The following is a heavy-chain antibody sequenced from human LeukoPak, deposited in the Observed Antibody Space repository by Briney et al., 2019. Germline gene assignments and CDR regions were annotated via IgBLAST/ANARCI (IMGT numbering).Heavy chain of an antibody. CDR2: ISGSGGST. Sequence: GGSLRLSCAASGFTFSSYAMSWVRQAPGKGLEWVSAISGSGGSTYYADSVKGRFTISRDNSKNTLYLQMNSLRAEDTAVYYCARAPYGAGSYYFDYWGQGTLVTVSS. D-gene: IGHD4-17*01. CDR3: ARAPYGAGSYYFDY. J-gene: IGHJ4*02. V-gene: IGHV3-23*01. CDR1: GFTFSSYA.